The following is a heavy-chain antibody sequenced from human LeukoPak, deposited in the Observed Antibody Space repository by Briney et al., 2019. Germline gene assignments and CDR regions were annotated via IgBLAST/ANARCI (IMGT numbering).Heavy chain of an antibody. Sequence: PGRSLRLSCAASGFTFSSYGMHWVRQAPGKGLEWVAVISYGGSNKYYADSVKGRFTISRDNSKNTLYLQMNSLRAEDTAVYYCAKDMATVTTYVPFDYWGQGTLVTVSS. J-gene: IGHJ4*02. D-gene: IGHD4-17*01. CDR2: ISYGGSNK. CDR1: GFTFSSYG. CDR3: AKDMATVTTYVPFDY. V-gene: IGHV3-30*18.